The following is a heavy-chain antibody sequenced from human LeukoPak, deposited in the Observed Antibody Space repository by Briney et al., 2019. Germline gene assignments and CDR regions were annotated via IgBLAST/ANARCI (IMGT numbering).Heavy chain of an antibody. D-gene: IGHD3-10*01. CDR3: ASYYYGSGSWYFDY. CDR2: IYHSGFA. J-gene: IGHJ4*02. CDR1: GGSINTNSYY. Sequence: SETLSLTCNVSGGSINTNSYYWGWIRQPPGKGLEWIGSIYHSGFAYYNPSLKSRVTISVDKSKNQFSLKLSSVTAADTAVYYCASYYYGSGSWYFDYWGQGTLVTVSS. V-gene: IGHV4-39*07.